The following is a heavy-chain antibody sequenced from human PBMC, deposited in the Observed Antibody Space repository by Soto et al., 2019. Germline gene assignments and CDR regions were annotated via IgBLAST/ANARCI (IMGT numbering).Heavy chain of an antibody. V-gene: IGHV1-69*13. CDR1: GGTFSSYA. Sequence: GASVKVSCKASGGTFSSYAISWVRQAPGQGLEWMGGIIPIFGTANYAQKFQGRVTITADESTSTAYMELSSLRSEDTAVYYCASNNYGEDYYYGMDVWGQGTTVTVSS. J-gene: IGHJ6*02. D-gene: IGHD4-17*01. CDR3: ASNNYGEDYYYGMDV. CDR2: IIPIFGTA.